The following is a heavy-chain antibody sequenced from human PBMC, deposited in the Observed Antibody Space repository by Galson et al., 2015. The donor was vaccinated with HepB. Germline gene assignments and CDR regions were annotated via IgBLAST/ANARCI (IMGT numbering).Heavy chain of an antibody. J-gene: IGHJ4*02. CDR1: GFTFSSYG. V-gene: IGHV3-30*18. CDR2: ISYDGSNK. Sequence: SLRLSCAVSGFTFSSYGMHWVRQAPGKGLEWVAVISYDGSNKYYADSVKGRFTISRDNSKNTLYLQMNSLRAEDTAVYYCAKDSEIFGVVIVTWGFDYWGQGTLVTVSS. D-gene: IGHD3-3*01. CDR3: AKDSEIFGVVIVTWGFDY.